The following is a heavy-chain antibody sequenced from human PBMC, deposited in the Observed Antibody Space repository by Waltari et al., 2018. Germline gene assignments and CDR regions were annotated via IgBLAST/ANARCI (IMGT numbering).Heavy chain of an antibody. Sequence: QLQLQESGPGLVKPSETLSLTCTVSGGSISSSSYYWGWIRQPPGNGLEWIGSIYYSGGTHYKLDIKGRVTISVDESKNQFSMKLSSVTAADTAVYYCARTYYDYMWGSYRLYAFEIWGQGTMVTVSS. CDR2: IYYSGGT. CDR3: ARTYYDYMWGSYRLYAFEI. CDR1: GGSISSSSYY. V-gene: IGHV4-39*07. D-gene: IGHD3-16*02. J-gene: IGHJ3*02.